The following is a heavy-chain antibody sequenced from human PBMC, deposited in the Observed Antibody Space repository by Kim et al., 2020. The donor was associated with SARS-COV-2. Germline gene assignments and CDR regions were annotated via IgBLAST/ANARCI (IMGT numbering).Heavy chain of an antibody. CDR2: FDPEDGET. CDR3: ATFFNSYYYDSSGYPAGLGLFDI. V-gene: IGHV1-24*01. D-gene: IGHD3-22*01. Sequence: ASVKVSCKVSGYTLTELSMHWVRQAPGKGLEWMGGFDPEDGETIYAQKFQGRVTMTEDTSTDTAYMELSSLRSEDTAVYYCATFFNSYYYDSSGYPAGLGLFDIWGQGTMVTVSS. J-gene: IGHJ3*02. CDR1: GYTLTELS.